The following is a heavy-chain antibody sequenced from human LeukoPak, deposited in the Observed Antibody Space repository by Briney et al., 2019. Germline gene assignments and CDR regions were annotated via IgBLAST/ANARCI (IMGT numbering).Heavy chain of an antibody. CDR1: GGSISDYY. D-gene: IGHD3-3*01. J-gene: IGHJ5*02. V-gene: IGHV4-34*01. Sequence: PSETLSLTCAVYGGSISDYYWSWIRQPSGKGLEWIGEINHSGSTNHNPSLKSRVTMSVDTSKNQFSLKLSSVTAADTAVYYCARDAPYDFWSGYVANWFDPWGQGTLVTVSS. CDR2: INHSGST. CDR3: ARDAPYDFWSGYVANWFDP.